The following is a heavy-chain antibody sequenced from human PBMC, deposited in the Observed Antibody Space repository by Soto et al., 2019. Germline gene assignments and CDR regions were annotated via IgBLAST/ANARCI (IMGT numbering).Heavy chain of an antibody. D-gene: IGHD1-26*01. CDR2: ISYSGSA. V-gene: IGHV4-30-4*01. CDR3: ASLGPLGATPLDY. J-gene: IGHJ4*01. Sequence: SETLCLTCTVAGGSISGGNYYWSWIRQPPGKGLEWIGFISYSGSAYYNPSLKSRVTISLDKSKSQFFLHLKSVTAADTAVYYCASLGPLGATPLDYWGHGTLVTVSS. CDR1: GGSISGGNYY.